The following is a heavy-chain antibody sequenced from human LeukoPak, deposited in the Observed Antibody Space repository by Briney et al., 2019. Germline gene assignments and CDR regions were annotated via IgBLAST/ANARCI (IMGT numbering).Heavy chain of an antibody. Sequence: PGGSLRLSCAASGFTFSTYGMHWVRQAPGKGLEWVAVISNDGSNKYYADSVKGRFTISRDNSKNTLYLQMNSLRGEDTAVYYCATDQGSSGWYDWGQGTLVTVSS. D-gene: IGHD6-19*01. CDR1: GFTFSTYG. CDR3: ATDQGSSGWYD. J-gene: IGHJ4*02. V-gene: IGHV3-30*03. CDR2: ISNDGSNK.